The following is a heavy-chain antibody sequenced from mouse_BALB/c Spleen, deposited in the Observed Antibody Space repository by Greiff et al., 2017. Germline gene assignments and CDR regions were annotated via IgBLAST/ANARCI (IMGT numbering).Heavy chain of an antibody. CDR2: IDPENGDT. J-gene: IGHJ3*01. V-gene: IGHV14-4*02. Sequence: VQLQQSGAELVRSGASVKLSCTASGFNIKDYYMHWVKQRPEQGLEWIGWIDPENGDTEYAPKFQGKATMTADTSSNTAYLQLSSLTSEDTAVYYCNAYGNYRAYWGQGTLVTVSA. CDR1: GFNIKDYY. D-gene: IGHD2-1*01. CDR3: NAYGNYRAY.